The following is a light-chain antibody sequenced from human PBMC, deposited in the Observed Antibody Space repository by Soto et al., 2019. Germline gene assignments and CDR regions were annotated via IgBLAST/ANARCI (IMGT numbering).Light chain of an antibody. CDR3: QHYDIVPLT. J-gene: IGKJ4*01. V-gene: IGKV1-33*01. CDR2: GAS. CDR1: QDIKTF. Sequence: QITQTPSSLSVSVGDRVTITCQANQDIKTFLHWYQQKPGKAPKVLIYGASYLEPGVPSRFSGTGSGTDFTFTISSLQPEDIATYYCQHYDIVPLTFGGGTKVDIK.